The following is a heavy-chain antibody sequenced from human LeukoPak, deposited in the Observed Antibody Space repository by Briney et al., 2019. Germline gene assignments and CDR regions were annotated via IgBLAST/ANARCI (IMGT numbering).Heavy chain of an antibody. CDR2: IYSSGST. CDR1: GGSISSYY. D-gene: IGHD6-13*01. CDR3: AREIAAAGNWFDP. Sequence: SETLSLTCTVSGGSISSYYWNWIRQPAGKGLEWIGRIYSSGSTNYNPSLKSRVAMSVDTSKNQFSLKLSSVTAADTAVYYCAREIAAAGNWFDPWGQGTLVTVSS. V-gene: IGHV4-4*07. J-gene: IGHJ5*02.